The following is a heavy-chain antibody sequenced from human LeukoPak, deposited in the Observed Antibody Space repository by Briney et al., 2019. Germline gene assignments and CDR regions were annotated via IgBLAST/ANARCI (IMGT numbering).Heavy chain of an antibody. J-gene: IGHJ6*02. CDR3: ARPKRPLGYCSSTSCYYYGMDV. D-gene: IGHD2-2*01. CDR1: GGTFSSYA. V-gene: IGHV1-69*13. Sequence: SVKLSCKSSGGTFSSYAISWVRQAPGQGLEWMGGIIPIFGTANYAQKFQGRVTITADESTSTAYMELSSLRSEDTAVYCCARPKRPLGYCSSTSCYYYGMDVWGQGITVTVSS. CDR2: IIPIFGTA.